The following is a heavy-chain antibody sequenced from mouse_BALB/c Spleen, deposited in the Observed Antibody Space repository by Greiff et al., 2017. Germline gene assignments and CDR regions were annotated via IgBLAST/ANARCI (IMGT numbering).Heavy chain of an antibody. Sequence: EVQLVESGGGLVKPGGSLKLSCAASGFTFSSYAMSWVRQTPEKRLEWVASISSGGSTYYPDSVKGRFTISRDNARNILYLQMSSLRSEDTAMYYCARGGGNYEFAYWGQGTLVTVSA. CDR1: GFTFSSYA. CDR2: ISSGGST. CDR3: ARGGGNYEFAY. D-gene: IGHD2-1*01. V-gene: IGHV5-6-5*01. J-gene: IGHJ3*01.